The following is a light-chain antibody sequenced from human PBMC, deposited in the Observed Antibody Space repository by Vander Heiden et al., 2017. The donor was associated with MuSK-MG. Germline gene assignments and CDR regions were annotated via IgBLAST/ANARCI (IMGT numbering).Light chain of an antibody. CDR2: STS. CDR3: QQSYSYPRA. J-gene: IGKJ1*01. CDR1: QSISRY. V-gene: IGKV1-39*01. Sequence: IEMTQSPSSLSASVRDGVPITCRSSQSISRYLNWYQQRPGKAPRLLIYSTSTLQSGVPSRFSGRGTGTDFTLTISSLQPEYFATYYCQQSYSYPRAFGQGTKVEVK.